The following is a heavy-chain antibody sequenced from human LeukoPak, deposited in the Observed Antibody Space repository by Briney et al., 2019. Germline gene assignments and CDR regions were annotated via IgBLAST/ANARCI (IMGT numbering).Heavy chain of an antibody. Sequence: PSETLSLTCTVSGGSISSSSYYWGWIRQPPGKGLEWIGSIYYSGSTYYNPSLKSRVTISVDTSKSQFSLKLSSVTAADTAVYYCARSGTTMVRGVMSFDYWGQGTLVTVSS. J-gene: IGHJ4*02. CDR2: IYYSGST. D-gene: IGHD3-10*01. CDR1: GGSISSSSYY. V-gene: IGHV4-39*01. CDR3: ARSGTTMVRGVMSFDY.